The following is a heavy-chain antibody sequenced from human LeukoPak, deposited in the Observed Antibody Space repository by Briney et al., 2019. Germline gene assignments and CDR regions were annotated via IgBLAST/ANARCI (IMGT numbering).Heavy chain of an antibody. Sequence: ASVKVSCKASGYTFTGYYMHWVRPAPGQGLEWMGWINPNSGGTNYAQKFQGRVTMTRDTSISTAYMELSRLRSDDTAVYYCARGYYDFWSGYYYFDYWGQGTLVTVSS. CDR3: ARGYYDFWSGYYYFDY. V-gene: IGHV1-2*02. D-gene: IGHD3-3*01. J-gene: IGHJ4*02. CDR2: INPNSGGT. CDR1: GYTFTGYY.